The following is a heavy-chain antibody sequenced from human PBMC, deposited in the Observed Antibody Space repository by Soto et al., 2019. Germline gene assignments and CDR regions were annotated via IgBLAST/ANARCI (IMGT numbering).Heavy chain of an antibody. Sequence: GGSLRLSCAASGFTFSSYAMSWVRQAPGKGLEWVSAISGSGGSTYYADSVKGRFTISRDNSKNTLYLQMNSLRAEDTAVYYCANSDQDWNSFDYWGQGTLVTVSS. J-gene: IGHJ4*02. CDR1: GFTFSSYA. CDR2: ISGSGGST. CDR3: ANSDQDWNSFDY. V-gene: IGHV3-23*01. D-gene: IGHD1-1*01.